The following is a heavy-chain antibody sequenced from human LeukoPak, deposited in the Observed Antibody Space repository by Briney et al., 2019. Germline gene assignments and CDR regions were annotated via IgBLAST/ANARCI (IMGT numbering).Heavy chain of an antibody. CDR2: IYSGGST. V-gene: IGHV3-53*01. D-gene: IGHD3-10*01. Sequence: GGSLRLSCAASGFTVSSDYMSWVRQAPGKGLEWVSVIYSGGSTYYADSVKGRFTISRDNSKNTLYLQMNSLRAEDTAVYYCAKDEDYYGSGSPVDYWGQGTLVTVSS. CDR3: AKDEDYYGSGSPVDY. J-gene: IGHJ4*02. CDR1: GFTVSSDY.